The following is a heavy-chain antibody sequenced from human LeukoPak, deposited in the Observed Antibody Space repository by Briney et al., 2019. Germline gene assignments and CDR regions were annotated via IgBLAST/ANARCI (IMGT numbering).Heavy chain of an antibody. CDR2: IYSGGGT. Sequence: GGSLRLSCAASGLSVSNYYMNWVRQAPGKGLEWVSVIYSGGGTEYADSVKGRFTISRDTSENTLYLQMNTLRVEDTAVYYCARESSGHYFDYWGQGTLVTVSS. CDR3: ARESSGHYFDY. D-gene: IGHD6-25*01. V-gene: IGHV3-53*01. CDR1: GLSVSNYY. J-gene: IGHJ4*02.